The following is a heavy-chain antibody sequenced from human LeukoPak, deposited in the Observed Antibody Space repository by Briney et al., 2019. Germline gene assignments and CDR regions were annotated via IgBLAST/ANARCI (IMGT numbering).Heavy chain of an antibody. CDR1: GYTFTGFY. CDR2: VNPNSGGT. V-gene: IGHV1-2*02. J-gene: IGHJ5*02. CDR3: ATSDLRFGFGDWFDP. Sequence: GASVKVSCKASGYTFTGFYIHWVRQAPGERPQWMGWVNPNSGGTNYAKKFQGRVTLTRDTSITTAYMELSSLRSDDTAVYYCATSDLRFGFGDWFDPWGQGTLVTVSS. D-gene: IGHD3-10*01.